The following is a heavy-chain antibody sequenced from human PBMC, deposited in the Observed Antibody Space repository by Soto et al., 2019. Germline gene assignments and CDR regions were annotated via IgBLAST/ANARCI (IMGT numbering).Heavy chain of an antibody. Sequence: EVQLVESGGGLVQPGGSLRLSCAASGFTFSSYWMSWVRQAPGKGLEWVANIKQDGSEKYYVDSVKGRFTISRDNAKNSLYLQMNSLRAEDTAVYYCASRDITMVRGDYYYYGMDVWGQGTTVTVSS. J-gene: IGHJ6*02. CDR2: IKQDGSEK. V-gene: IGHV3-7*05. CDR1: GFTFSSYW. D-gene: IGHD3-10*01. CDR3: ASRDITMVRGDYYYYGMDV.